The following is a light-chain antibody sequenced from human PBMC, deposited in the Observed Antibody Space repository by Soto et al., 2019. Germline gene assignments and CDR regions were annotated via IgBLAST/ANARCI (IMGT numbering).Light chain of an antibody. Sequence: SYELTQPPSVSVAPGKTASISCGGNNIGSKGVHWYQQKQGQAPVLVIYSDTDLPPGIPERFSGSNSANLATLTISRVEAGDEADYYCQVWDSGSAHVVFGGGTKLTVL. CDR3: QVWDSGSAHVV. J-gene: IGLJ2*01. CDR1: NIGSKG. CDR2: SDT. V-gene: IGLV3-21*04.